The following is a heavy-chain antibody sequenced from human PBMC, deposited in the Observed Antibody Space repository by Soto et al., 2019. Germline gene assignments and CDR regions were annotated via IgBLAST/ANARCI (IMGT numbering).Heavy chain of an antibody. J-gene: IGHJ4*02. CDR1: GFTFSSYS. CDR2: ISSSSSHI. Sequence: GGSLRLSCAASGFTFSSYSMNWVRQAPGKGLEWVSSISSSSSHIYYADSVKGRFTISRDNAKNSLYLQMNSLRAEDTAVYYCARNTYDYGDYVNYWGQGTLVTVSS. V-gene: IGHV3-21*04. CDR3: ARNTYDYGDYVNY. D-gene: IGHD4-17*01.